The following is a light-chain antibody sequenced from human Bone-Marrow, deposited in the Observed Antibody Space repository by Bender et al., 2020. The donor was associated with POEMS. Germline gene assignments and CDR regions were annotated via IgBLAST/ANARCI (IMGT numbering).Light chain of an antibody. CDR1: SSDVGDYNS. CDR2: DVT. Sequence: QSVLTQPASVSGSPGQSIAISCTGTSSDVGDYNSVSWFQQHPGKAPKLIIYDVTNRPSGISNRFSGSKSGNTASLTISGLQAEDEADYYCCSYAGSSTLVFGGGTKLTVL. CDR3: CSYAGSSTLV. V-gene: IGLV2-23*02. J-gene: IGLJ2*01.